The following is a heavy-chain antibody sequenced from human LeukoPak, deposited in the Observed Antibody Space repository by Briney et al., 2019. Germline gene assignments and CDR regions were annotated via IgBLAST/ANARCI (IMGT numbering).Heavy chain of an antibody. CDR3: AKGAPRLDCSGGSCYGLIAFDI. Sequence: TGGSLRLSCAASGFTFSSYAMSWVRQAPGKGLEWVSAISGSGGSTYYAGSVKGRFTISRDNSKNTLYLQMNSLRAEDTAVYYCAKGAPRLDCSGGSCYGLIAFDIWGQGTMVTVSS. D-gene: IGHD2-15*01. CDR1: GFTFSSYA. J-gene: IGHJ3*02. CDR2: ISGSGGST. V-gene: IGHV3-23*01.